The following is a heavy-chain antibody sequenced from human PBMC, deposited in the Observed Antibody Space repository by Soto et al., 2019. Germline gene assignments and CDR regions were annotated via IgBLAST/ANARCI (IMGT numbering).Heavy chain of an antibody. Sequence: QLQLQESGSGLVKPSETLSLTCSVSGGSISSGGYSWSWIRQPPGKGLEWIGYIYHSGSTHYNPSLKSRVPISVDRSKNQFSLKLTSVTAADTAVYYCARNRVGISWYADYWGRGTRVTVSS. CDR2: IYHSGST. D-gene: IGHD6-13*01. V-gene: IGHV4-30-2*01. CDR3: ARNRVGISWYADY. J-gene: IGHJ4*02. CDR1: GGSISSGGYS.